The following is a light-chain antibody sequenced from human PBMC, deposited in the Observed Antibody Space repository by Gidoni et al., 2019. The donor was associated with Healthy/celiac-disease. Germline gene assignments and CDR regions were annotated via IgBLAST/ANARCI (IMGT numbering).Light chain of an antibody. V-gene: IGLV3-19*01. CDR2: SKN. J-gene: IGLJ2*01. CDR1: SLRRYD. Sequence: SSELTQDPAVSVALGQTVRITCQGDSLRRYDASWYQQKQEQAPVLVMYSKNNRPSGIPDRFSGSSSGNTATVTITGAQAEDEADYYCNSRDSSSNHVVFGGGTKLTVL. CDR3: NSRDSSSNHVV.